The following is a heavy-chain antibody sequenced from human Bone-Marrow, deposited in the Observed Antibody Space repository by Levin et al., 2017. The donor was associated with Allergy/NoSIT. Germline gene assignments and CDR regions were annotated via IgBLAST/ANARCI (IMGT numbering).Heavy chain of an antibody. J-gene: IGHJ6*02. V-gene: IGHV3-53*01. CDR1: GLTVRDNY. CDR2: ISTGGPT. D-gene: IGHD5-18*01. CDR3: ATTAPVYYYGMDV. Sequence: GGSLRLSCAASGLTVRDNYMSWVRQAPGRGLEWVSLISTGGPTYYTDSVKGRFTISRDNCKNTLYLQMNSLRAEDTAIYYCATTAPVYYYGMDVWGQGTTVTVSS.